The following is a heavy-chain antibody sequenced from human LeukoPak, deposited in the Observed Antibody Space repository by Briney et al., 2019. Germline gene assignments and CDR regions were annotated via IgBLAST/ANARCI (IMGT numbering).Heavy chain of an antibody. Sequence: PGGSLRLSCAASGFTFSSYWMSWVRQAPGKGLEWVSSISSSSSYIYYADSVKGRFTISRDNAKNSLYLQMNSLRAEDTAVYYCATVLRYSDAFDIWGQGTMVTVSS. V-gene: IGHV3-21*01. CDR1: GFTFSSYW. CDR3: ATVLRYSDAFDI. CDR2: ISSSSSYI. J-gene: IGHJ3*02. D-gene: IGHD3-9*01.